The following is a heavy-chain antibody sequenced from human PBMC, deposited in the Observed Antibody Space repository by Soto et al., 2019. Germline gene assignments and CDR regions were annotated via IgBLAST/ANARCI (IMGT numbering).Heavy chain of an antibody. D-gene: IGHD6-19*01. Sequence: EVQLVESGGGLVQPGGSLRLSCAASGFTFSSYSMNWVRQAPGKGLEWVSYISSSSSTIYYADSVKGRFTISRDNAKNSLYLQMNSLRAEDTAVYYCARDLYRSGWNFDAFDIWGQGTMVTVSS. CDR3: ARDLYRSGWNFDAFDI. J-gene: IGHJ3*02. CDR1: GFTFSSYS. CDR2: ISSSSSTI. V-gene: IGHV3-48*01.